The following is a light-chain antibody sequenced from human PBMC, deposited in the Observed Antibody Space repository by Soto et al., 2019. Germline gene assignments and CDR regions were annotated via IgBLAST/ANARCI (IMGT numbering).Light chain of an antibody. CDR1: QSLLHVSGYIY. CDR3: MQAHQSPRT. J-gene: IGKJ1*01. Sequence: DLVMTQSPLSLPVTPGESASISCRSSQSLLHVSGYIYAGWYVQKPGHSPQLLIFLGSNRASGVPDKVTGSGLGNEFTLQISRVEAEDIGAVYYCMQAHQSPRTLGRGTTLEI. V-gene: IGKV2-28*01. CDR2: LGS.